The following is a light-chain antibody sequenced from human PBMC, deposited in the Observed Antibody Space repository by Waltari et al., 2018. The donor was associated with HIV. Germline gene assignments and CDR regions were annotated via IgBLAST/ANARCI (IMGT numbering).Light chain of an antibody. J-gene: IGLJ2*01. Sequence: SVLAQPPSVSGTPGQGVTISCSGSNSNIGSNHVYWYRQLPGSAPPLLIYNKNHRPAGVPDRCSCSKSCTSASLAISGLRSEDEADYYCAAWDDSLSAVVFGGGTKLTVL. V-gene: IGLV1-47*01. CDR1: NSNIGSNH. CDR3: AAWDDSLSAVV. CDR2: NKN.